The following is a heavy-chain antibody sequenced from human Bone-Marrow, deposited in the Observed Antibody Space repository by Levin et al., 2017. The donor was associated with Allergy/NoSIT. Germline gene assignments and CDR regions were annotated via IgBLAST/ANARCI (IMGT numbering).Heavy chain of an antibody. Sequence: SQTLSLPCTVSGGSINNGDYYWSWIRQPPGKGLEWLGNIHNSGSTNYNPSLRSRVAISIDTSKSQFSLNLTSVTAADTAIYFCARDDSTFYYGLFDSWGQGNLVTVSS. V-gene: IGHV4-30-4*01. CDR2: IHNSGST. D-gene: IGHD1-26*01. J-gene: IGHJ4*02. CDR3: ARDDSTFYYGLFDS. CDR1: GGSINNGDYY.